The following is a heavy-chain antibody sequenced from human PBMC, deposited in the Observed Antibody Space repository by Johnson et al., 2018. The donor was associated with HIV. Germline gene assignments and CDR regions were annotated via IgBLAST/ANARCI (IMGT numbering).Heavy chain of an antibody. J-gene: IGHJ3*02. CDR2: IRYDGSNK. Sequence: VQLVESGGGVVQPGGSLRLSCVASGFTFSRFGMHWVRQAPGKGLEWVAFIRYDGSNKYYADSVRGRFTISRDNAKNSLYLQMNSLRAEDTAVYYCARETAYCGGDCSGAFDIWGQGTMVTVSS. D-gene: IGHD2-21*01. CDR3: ARETAYCGGDCSGAFDI. CDR1: GFTFSRFG. V-gene: IGHV3-30*02.